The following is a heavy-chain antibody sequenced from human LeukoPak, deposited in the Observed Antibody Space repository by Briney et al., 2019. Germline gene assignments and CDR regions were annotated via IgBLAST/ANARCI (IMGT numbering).Heavy chain of an antibody. D-gene: IGHD3-3*01. V-gene: IGHV3-7*01. CDR1: GFTFSSYW. CDR3: ARGRNYDFWSGYEDYYYYGMDV. J-gene: IGHJ6*02. Sequence: GGSLRLSCAASGFTFSSYWMSWVRQAPGKGLEWVATIKQDGSEKYYVDSVKGRFTISRDNAKNSLYLQMNSLRAEDTAVYYCARGRNYDFWSGYEDYYYYGMDVWGQGTTVTVSS. CDR2: IKQDGSEK.